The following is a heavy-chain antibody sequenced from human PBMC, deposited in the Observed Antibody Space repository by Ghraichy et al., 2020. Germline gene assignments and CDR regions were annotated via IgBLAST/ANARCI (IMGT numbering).Heavy chain of an antibody. V-gene: IGHV1-8*01. CDR1: GYSFTNFN. CDR2: MSPDSDYT. Sequence: ASVKVSCKASGYSFTNFNINWVRQAPGQGLEWMGWMSPDSDYTGFAQKFQGRVTMTRNTSINIAYMELSSLRSEDTAVYYCARVSRYRSRVPPSIRKNAPYYFYMDVWGKGTTVTVSS. CDR3: ARVSRYRSRVPPSIRKNAPYYFYMDV. D-gene: IGHD2-2*01. J-gene: IGHJ6*03.